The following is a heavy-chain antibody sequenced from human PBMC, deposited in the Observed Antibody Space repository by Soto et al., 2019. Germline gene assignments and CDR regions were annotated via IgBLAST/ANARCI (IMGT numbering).Heavy chain of an antibody. CDR3: GTSFYGMDV. J-gene: IGHJ6*02. CDR2: IYYSGST. Sequence: SETLSLTCTVSGGSISSYYWSWIRQPPGKGLEWIGYIYYSGSTNYNPSLKSRVTISVDTSKNQFSLKLSSVTAADTAVYYCGTSFYGMDVWGQGTTVTVSS. CDR1: GGSISSYY. V-gene: IGHV4-59*01. D-gene: IGHD1-7*01.